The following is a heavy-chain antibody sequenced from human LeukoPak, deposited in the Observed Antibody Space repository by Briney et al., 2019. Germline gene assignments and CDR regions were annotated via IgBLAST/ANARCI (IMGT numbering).Heavy chain of an antibody. D-gene: IGHD2-15*01. CDR1: GGSISSGDYY. CDR3: ARHRPYCSGGSCYFDY. V-gene: IGHV4-30-4*08. CDR2: IYYSGST. Sequence: SETLSLTCTVSGGSISSGDYYWSWVRQPPGKGLEWIGYIYYSGSTYYNPSLKSRVTISVDTSKNQFSLKLSSVTAADTAVYYCARHRPYCSGGSCYFDYWGQGTLVTVSS. J-gene: IGHJ4*02.